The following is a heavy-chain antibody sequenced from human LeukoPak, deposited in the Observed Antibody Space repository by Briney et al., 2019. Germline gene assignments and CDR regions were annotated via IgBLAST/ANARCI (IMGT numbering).Heavy chain of an antibody. CDR1: GFTFSNYW. CDR2: IKQDGSEK. Sequence: GGSLRLSCAASGFTFSNYWLTWVRQAPGQGLEWVANIKQDGSEKHYVDSVKGRFTISRDNAKNSLYLQMNSLRAEDTAVYYCARDRQIAYWGRGTLVTVSS. J-gene: IGHJ4*02. V-gene: IGHV3-7*01. CDR3: ARDRQIAY.